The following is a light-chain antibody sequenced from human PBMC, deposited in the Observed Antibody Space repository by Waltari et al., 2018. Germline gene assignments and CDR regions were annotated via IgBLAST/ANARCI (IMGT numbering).Light chain of an antibody. CDR1: SSDVGGYHY. CDR3: CSYVGSNSYWV. J-gene: IGLJ3*02. CDR2: DIN. Sequence: QSALTQPRSVSGSPGQSVTISCTGTSSDVGGYHYVSWYQQHPGKSPKLIIYDINKRPAWVPDRCSGSKSGNTAALTISGHQAEDEADYYCCSYVGSNSYWVFGGGTKLTVL. V-gene: IGLV2-11*01.